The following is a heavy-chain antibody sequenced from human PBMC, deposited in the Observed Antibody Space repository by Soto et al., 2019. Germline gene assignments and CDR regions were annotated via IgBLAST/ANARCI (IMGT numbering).Heavy chain of an antibody. CDR1: KLTFKGHW. D-gene: IGHD3-10*01. Sequence: HLVESGGGLVQPGGSLRLSCKPWKLTFKGHWMHWVRQVPGPGLVWGSRISHDGGSISYADSVKGRFTISRDNVNNTLSLQMTSLRVEDTSIYYCVAGRPGVGSPGDYWGRGTLVTVSS. V-gene: IGHV3-74*03. J-gene: IGHJ4*02. CDR2: ISHDGGSI. CDR3: VAGRPGVGSPGDY.